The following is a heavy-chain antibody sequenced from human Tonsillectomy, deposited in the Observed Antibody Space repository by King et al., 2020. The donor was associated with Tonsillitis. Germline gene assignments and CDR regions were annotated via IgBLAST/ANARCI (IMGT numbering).Heavy chain of an antibody. J-gene: IGHJ4*01. Sequence: DVQLVESGGGLVQPGGSLRLSCAASGFTFSNYDMGWVRQAPGKGLEWVSAISGSGGNTYYADSVKGRFTISRAHSKNTLYLPMNSLRAEDTAVYYCGKNRSGRHRFFDRCPLDQRGPGTLVTVSS. D-gene: IGHD3-9*01. CDR3: GKNRSGRHRFFDRCPLDQ. V-gene: IGHV3-23*04. CDR2: ISGSGGNT. CDR1: GFTFSNYD.